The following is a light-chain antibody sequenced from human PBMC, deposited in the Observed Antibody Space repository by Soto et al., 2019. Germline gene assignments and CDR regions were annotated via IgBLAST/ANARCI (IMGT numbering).Light chain of an antibody. CDR2: GTS. J-gene: IGKJ1*01. Sequence: EIVMTQSPATLSVSPGERATLSCRASQSVSSNLAWYQQKPGQAPRLLIYGTSTRATGIPDRFSGSGSGTDFTLTISRLEPEDFAVYYCQQYNNWPWTFGQGTKV. CDR3: QQYNNWPWT. CDR1: QSVSSN. V-gene: IGKV3D-15*01.